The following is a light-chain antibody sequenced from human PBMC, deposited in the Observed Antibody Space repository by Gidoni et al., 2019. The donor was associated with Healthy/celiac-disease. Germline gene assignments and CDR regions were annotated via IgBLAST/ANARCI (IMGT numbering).Light chain of an antibody. J-gene: IGLJ2*01. CDR3: AAWDDSLNAVV. CDR1: SSNIGNNA. CDR2: YDE. Sequence: QSVLTQPPSVSEAPRQRVTISCSGSSSNIGNNAVNWYQQLPGKAPTLLIYYDELLPSGVSDRFSGSKSVTSASLAISGLQSEDEADYYCAAWDDSLNAVVFGGGTKLTVL. V-gene: IGLV1-36*01.